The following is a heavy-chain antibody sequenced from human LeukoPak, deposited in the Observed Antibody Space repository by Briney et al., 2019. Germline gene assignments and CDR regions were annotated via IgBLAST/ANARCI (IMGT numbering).Heavy chain of an antibody. CDR3: TRNADSGLDY. CDR1: GYTFTSYY. J-gene: IGHJ4*02. D-gene: IGHD3-10*01. CDR2: INPSGGST. Sequence: ASVKVSCKASGYTFTSYYMHWVRQAPGQWLEWMGFINPSGGSTSYAQRFQGRVTMTRDTSTSTVYMELSSLRSEDTAMYYCTRNADSGLDYWGQGTLVTVSS. V-gene: IGHV1-46*03.